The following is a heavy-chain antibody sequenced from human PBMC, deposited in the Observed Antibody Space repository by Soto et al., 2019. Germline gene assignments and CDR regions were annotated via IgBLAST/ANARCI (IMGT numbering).Heavy chain of an antibody. CDR3: ARDRKGGDFWSGYPLLDYGMDL. V-gene: IGHV3-72*01. Sequence: EVQLVESGGGLVQPGGSLRLSCAASGFTFSDHYMDWVRQAPGKGLEWVGRTRNKANSYTTEYAASVKGRFTISRDDSKKSLYLQMNSLKTEDTAVYYCARDRKGGDFWSGYPLLDYGMDLWGQGTTVTVSS. D-gene: IGHD3-3*01. CDR1: GFTFSDHY. J-gene: IGHJ6*02. CDR2: TRNKANSYTT.